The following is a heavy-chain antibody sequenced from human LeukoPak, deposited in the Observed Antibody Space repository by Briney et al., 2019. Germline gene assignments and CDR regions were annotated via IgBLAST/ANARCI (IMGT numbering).Heavy chain of an antibody. CDR3: ARQLGYCSSTSCYADKVDY. CDR1: GGSISSSSYY. J-gene: IGHJ4*02. V-gene: IGHV4-39*01. CDR2: IYYSGST. Sequence: SETLSLTCTVSGGSISSSSYYWGWVRQPPGKGLEWIGSIYYSGSTYYNPSLKSRVTISVDTSKNKFSLKLSSVTAADTAVYYCARQLGYCSSTSCYADKVDYWGQGTLVTVSS. D-gene: IGHD2-2*01.